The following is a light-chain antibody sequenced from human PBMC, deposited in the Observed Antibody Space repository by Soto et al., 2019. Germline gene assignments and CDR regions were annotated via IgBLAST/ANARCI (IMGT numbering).Light chain of an antibody. Sequence: QSVLTQPLSVSGAPGQGVTISSTGSSSNIGAGYDVHWYQQLPGTAPKLLIYGNSNRPSGVPDRFSGSKSGTSASLAITGLQAEDEADYYCQSYDSSLSVWVFGGGTKLTVL. CDR3: QSYDSSLSVWV. CDR2: GNS. J-gene: IGLJ3*02. CDR1: SSNIGAGYD. V-gene: IGLV1-40*01.